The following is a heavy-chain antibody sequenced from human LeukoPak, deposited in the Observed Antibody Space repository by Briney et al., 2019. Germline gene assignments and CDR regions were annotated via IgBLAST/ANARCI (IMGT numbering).Heavy chain of an antibody. CDR3: ARGYCSSTSCYGAAFDI. Sequence: PSETLSLTCAVNGGSFSGYSWSWIRHPPGKGLEWIGEINHSGSTKYNPSLKSRVTISVDTSKKQLSLELSSMTAADTAVYYCARGYCSSTSCYGAAFDIWGQGTMVTVSS. V-gene: IGHV4-34*01. D-gene: IGHD2-2*01. CDR1: GGSFSGYS. CDR2: INHSGST. J-gene: IGHJ3*02.